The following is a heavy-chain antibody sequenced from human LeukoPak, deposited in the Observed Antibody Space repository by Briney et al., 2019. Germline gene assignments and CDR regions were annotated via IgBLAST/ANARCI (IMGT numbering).Heavy chain of an antibody. V-gene: IGHV1-69*04. Sequence: GASVKVSCKASGGTFSSYAISWVRQAPGQGLEWMGRMIPILGIANYAQKFQGRVTITADKSTSTAYMELSSLRSEDTAVYYCATPTGPLYYYYGMDVWGQGTTVTVSS. J-gene: IGHJ6*02. CDR2: MIPILGIA. CDR3: ATPTGPLYYYYGMDV. CDR1: GGTFSSYA.